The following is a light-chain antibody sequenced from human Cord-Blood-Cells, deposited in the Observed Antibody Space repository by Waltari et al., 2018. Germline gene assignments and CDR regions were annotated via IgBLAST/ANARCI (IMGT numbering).Light chain of an antibody. CDR2: EVS. J-gene: IGLJ2*01. V-gene: IGLV2-14*01. CDR1: SSDVGGHNY. CDR3: SSYTSSSS. Sequence: QSALTQPASVSGSPGQSITISCTGTSSDVGGHNYVSWYQQHPGKAPKLMIYEVSNRPSGVSNRFSGSKSGNTASLTISGLQAEDEADYYCSSYTSSSSFGGGTKLTVL.